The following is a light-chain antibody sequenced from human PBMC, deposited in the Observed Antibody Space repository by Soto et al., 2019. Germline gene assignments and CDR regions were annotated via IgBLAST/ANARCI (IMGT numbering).Light chain of an antibody. CDR2: DAS. J-gene: IGKJ4*01. CDR3: QQRSTWPLT. CDR1: QSVSSY. V-gene: IGKV3-11*01. Sequence: EIVLTQSPAALSLSPGERATLSCRASQSVSSYLAWFQQKPGQAPRLLIYDASNRATGIPARFSASGSGTDFTLTIGSLDPEDFAIYYCQQRSTWPLTFGGGTKLEI.